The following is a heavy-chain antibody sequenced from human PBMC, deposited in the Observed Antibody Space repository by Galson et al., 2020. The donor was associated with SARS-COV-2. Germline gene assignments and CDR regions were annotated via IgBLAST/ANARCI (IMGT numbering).Heavy chain of an antibody. CDR1: GTSISSGSYS. CDR2: ISHSGGT. V-gene: IGHV4-30-2*01. CDR3: ARLHYGEYAPEAFDI. Sequence: TLSLTCAVSGTSISSGSYSWNWNRQPPGKGLEWIGYISHSGGTYYNPSLKSRVTISGDRSKNQFSLRLSSVTAADTAVYYCARLHYGEYAPEAFDIWGPGTRVTVAS. J-gene: IGHJ3*02. D-gene: IGHD4-17*01.